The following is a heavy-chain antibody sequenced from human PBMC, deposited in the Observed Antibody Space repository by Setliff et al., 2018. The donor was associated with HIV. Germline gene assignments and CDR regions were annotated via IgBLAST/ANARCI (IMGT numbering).Heavy chain of an antibody. D-gene: IGHD3-9*01. J-gene: IGHJ4*02. V-gene: IGHV3-23*01. CDR1: GFTFSNYV. Sequence: LRLSCAASGFTFSNYVINWVRQAPGKGLEWISGISGSGVNSYYADSVKGRLTISRDNSKNTVYLQMNSLRAEDTAVYYCAKTSNTGYLFCSDYWGQGTLVTVSS. CDR3: AKTSNTGYLFCSDY. CDR2: ISGSGVNS.